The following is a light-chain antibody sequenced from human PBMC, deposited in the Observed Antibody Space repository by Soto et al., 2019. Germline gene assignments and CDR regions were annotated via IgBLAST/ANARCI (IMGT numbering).Light chain of an antibody. CDR3: SSFTSSVTYV. J-gene: IGLJ1*01. CDR2: DVS. CDR1: SSDVGGHNS. V-gene: IGLV2-14*01. Sequence: SALTQPASVSGSPGQSITISCTGTSSDVGGHNSVSWYRQDPGKAPKLMIYDVSNRPSGVSDRFSGSKSGNTASLTISGLQIEDEADYFFSSFTSSVTYVFGTGTKVTVL.